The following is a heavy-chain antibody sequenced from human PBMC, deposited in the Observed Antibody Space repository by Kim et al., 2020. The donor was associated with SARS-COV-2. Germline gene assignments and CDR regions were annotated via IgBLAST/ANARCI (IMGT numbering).Heavy chain of an antibody. Sequence: SVKVSCKASGGTFSSYAISWVRQAPGQGLEWMGGIIPIFGTANYAQKFQGRVTITADESTSTAYMELSSLRSEDTAVYYCARGGLSYYDFWSGYLGFDYWGQGTLVTVSS. D-gene: IGHD3-3*01. CDR2: IIPIFGTA. CDR1: GGTFSSYA. V-gene: IGHV1-69*13. CDR3: ARGGLSYYDFWSGYLGFDY. J-gene: IGHJ4*02.